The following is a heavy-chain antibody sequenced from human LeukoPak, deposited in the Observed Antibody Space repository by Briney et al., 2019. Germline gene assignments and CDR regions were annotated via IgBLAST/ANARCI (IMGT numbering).Heavy chain of an antibody. Sequence: GGSLRLSCAASGFTFSSYSMNWVRQAPGKGLEWVSSISSSSSYIYYADSVKGRFTISRDNAKNSLYLQMNSLRAEDTAVYYCARAETPYCSSTSCFYFDYWGQGTLVTVSS. CDR3: ARAETPYCSSTSCFYFDY. CDR2: ISSSSSYI. D-gene: IGHD2-2*01. V-gene: IGHV3-21*01. J-gene: IGHJ4*02. CDR1: GFTFSSYS.